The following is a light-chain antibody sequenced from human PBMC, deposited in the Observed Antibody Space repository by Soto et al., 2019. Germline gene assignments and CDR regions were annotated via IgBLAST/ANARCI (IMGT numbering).Light chain of an antibody. CDR2: GAS. Sequence: EIVLTQSPGTLSLSPGERATLSCRASQSVSSSYLAWYQQKPGQAPRLLIYGASSRVTGIPDRFSGSGSGTEFTLAISRLEPEDFAVYYCQQYGSSRRTFGQGTKLEIK. CDR1: QSVSSSY. CDR3: QQYGSSRRT. J-gene: IGKJ2*01. V-gene: IGKV3-20*01.